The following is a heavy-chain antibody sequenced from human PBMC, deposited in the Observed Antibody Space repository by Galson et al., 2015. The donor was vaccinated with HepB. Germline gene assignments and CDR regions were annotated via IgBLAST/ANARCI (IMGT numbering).Heavy chain of an antibody. CDR2: IDPSDPYT. J-gene: IGHJ5*02. CDR1: GYSFTNYW. V-gene: IGHV5-10-1*01. D-gene: IGHD3-10*01. CDR3: ARIFYYGSGTARRNWFDP. Sequence: HSGAELKKPGESLWISCTCSGYSFTNYWSSCVRHMPGKGLEWMGRIDPSDPYTNYSPSFQGHVTISTDKSSSTTSLQWSSLKASDTAMYYCARIFYYGSGTARRNWFDPWGQGTLVTVSS.